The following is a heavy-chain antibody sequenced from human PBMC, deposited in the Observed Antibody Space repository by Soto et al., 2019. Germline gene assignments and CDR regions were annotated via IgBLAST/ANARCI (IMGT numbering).Heavy chain of an antibody. D-gene: IGHD5-12*01. V-gene: IGHV4-30-2*01. Sequence: PSETLSLTCTVSGASISSGGNSWSWIRRPPGKALEWIGYIYHSGSTYDNPSLKRRAPGSASRSRNQVSLRLRSVTAPDTAVYYCARGGYSGFDFDFDHWGQGTQVTVS. CDR3: ARGGYSGFDFDFDH. CDR1: GASISSGGNS. CDR2: IYHSGST. J-gene: IGHJ4*02.